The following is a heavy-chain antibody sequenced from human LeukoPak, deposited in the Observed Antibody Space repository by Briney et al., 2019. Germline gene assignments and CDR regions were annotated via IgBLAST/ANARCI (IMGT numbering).Heavy chain of an antibody. CDR3: ARVAGTYYYDSSAYYLKSPFDY. Sequence: ASVKVSCKASGYTFIGYYMHWVRQAPGQGLEWMGWINPNSGGTNSAQKFQGRVTMTRDTSISTAYMELNRLRSDDTAVYYCARVAGTYYYDSSAYYLKSPFDYWGQGTLVTVSS. J-gene: IGHJ4*02. V-gene: IGHV1-2*02. D-gene: IGHD3-22*01. CDR2: INPNSGGT. CDR1: GYTFIGYY.